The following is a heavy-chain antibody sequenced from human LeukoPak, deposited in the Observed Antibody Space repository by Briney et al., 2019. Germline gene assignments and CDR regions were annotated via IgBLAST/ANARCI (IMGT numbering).Heavy chain of an antibody. V-gene: IGHV1-2*02. CDR1: GYTFTDYY. Sequence: EASVKVSCKASGYTFTDYYMHWVRQAPGQGLEWMGWINPKSGGADYAQKFQGRVTLTRETSISTAYMELRRLRSDDTAVFYCSIDFGYWGQGTLVTVSS. CDR2: INPKSGGA. J-gene: IGHJ4*02. CDR3: SIDFGY.